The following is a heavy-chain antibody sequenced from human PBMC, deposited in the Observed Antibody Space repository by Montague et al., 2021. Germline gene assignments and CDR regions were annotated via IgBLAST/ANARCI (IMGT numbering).Heavy chain of an antibody. CDR2: LSNGGST. CDR3: ARDTVGASGYFYYYYMDV. J-gene: IGHJ6*03. D-gene: IGHD1-26*01. Sequence: SETLSLTCTVFGDSINTYSWSWIRQPAGKGLEWIGRLSNGGSTNSNHSLKSRVSMSVDTSKNQFSLKLSSVTAADTAVYFCARDTVGASGYFYYYYMDVWGRGTTVTVSS. CDR1: GDSINTYS. V-gene: IGHV4-4*07.